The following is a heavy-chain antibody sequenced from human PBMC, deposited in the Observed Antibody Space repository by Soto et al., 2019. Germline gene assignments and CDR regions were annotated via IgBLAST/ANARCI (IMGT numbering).Heavy chain of an antibody. J-gene: IGHJ6*02. CDR2: MNPNSGNT. Sequence: AASVKVSCKASGYTFTSYDINWVRQATGQGLEWMGWMNPNSGNTDYAQKFQGRVTMTRNTSISTAYMELSSLRSEDTAVYYCARDYSSGYGMDVWGQGTTVTSP. CDR1: GYTFTSYD. CDR3: ARDYSSGYGMDV. V-gene: IGHV1-8*01. D-gene: IGHD6-19*01.